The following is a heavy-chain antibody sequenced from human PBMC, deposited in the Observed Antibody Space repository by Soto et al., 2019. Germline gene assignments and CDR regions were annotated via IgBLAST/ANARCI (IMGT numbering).Heavy chain of an antibody. Sequence: GGSLRLSCAASGFTFSSYWMHWFRQAPGKGLVWVSRINSDGSSTSYADSVKGRFTISRDNAKNTLYLQMNSLRAEDTAVYYCARDRVIAVAGSKDCWFDPWGQGTLVT. CDR2: INSDGSST. CDR1: GFTFSSYW. D-gene: IGHD6-19*01. J-gene: IGHJ5*02. V-gene: IGHV3-74*01. CDR3: ARDRVIAVAGSKDCWFDP.